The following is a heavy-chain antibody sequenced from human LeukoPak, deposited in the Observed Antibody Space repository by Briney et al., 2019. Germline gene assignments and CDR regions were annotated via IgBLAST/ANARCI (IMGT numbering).Heavy chain of an antibody. D-gene: IGHD4-11*01. CDR2: ISWNSGSI. J-gene: IGHJ6*02. Sequence: GGSLRLSCAASGFTFDDYAMHWVRQAPGKGLEGVSGISWNSGSIGYADSVKGRFTISRDNAKNSLYLQMNSLRAEDTALYYCAKGSVTYYYGMDVWGQGTTVTVSS. CDR1: GFTFDDYA. V-gene: IGHV3-9*01. CDR3: AKGSVTYYYGMDV.